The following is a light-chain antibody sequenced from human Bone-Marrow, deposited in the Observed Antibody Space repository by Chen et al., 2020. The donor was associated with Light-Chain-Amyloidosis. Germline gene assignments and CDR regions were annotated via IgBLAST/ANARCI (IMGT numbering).Light chain of an antibody. V-gene: IGLV3-21*02. J-gene: IGLJ3*02. CDR1: NIGSTS. Sequence: SYVLTQPSSVSVAPGQTATIACGGKNIGSTSVHWYQQTPGQAPLLVVYDDSDRPSGIPERLSGSNSGNAATLTCSRGEAGDEADYYCQVWDRSSDRPVFGGGAKLTVL. CDR3: QVWDRSSDRPV. CDR2: DDS.